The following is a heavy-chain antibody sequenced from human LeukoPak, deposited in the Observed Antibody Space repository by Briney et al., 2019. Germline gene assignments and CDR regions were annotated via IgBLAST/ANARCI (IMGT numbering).Heavy chain of an antibody. D-gene: IGHD1-14*01. CDR2: ISSSSSYI. CDR1: GFTFSSYS. V-gene: IGHV3-21*01. J-gene: IGHJ3*02. Sequence: PGGSLRLSCAASGFTFSSYSMNWVRQAPGKGLEWVLSISSSSSYIYYADSVKGRFTISRDNAKNSLYLQMNSLRAEDTAVYYCARDRTGAFDIWGQGTMVTVSS. CDR3: ARDRTGAFDI.